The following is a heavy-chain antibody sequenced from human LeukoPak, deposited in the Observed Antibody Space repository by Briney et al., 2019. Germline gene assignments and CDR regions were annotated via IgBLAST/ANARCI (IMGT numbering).Heavy chain of an antibody. J-gene: IGHJ4*02. CDR3: ARDGSGWSFDY. D-gene: IGHD6-19*01. CDR1: GFTFSSYW. Sequence: PGGSLRLSCAASGFTFSSYWMHRVRQAPGEGPMCVSRISGDGSSTSYADSVKGRFTISRDNAKNTLYLQMNSLRAEDTAVYYCARDGSGWSFDYWGQGTLVTVSS. CDR2: ISGDGSST. V-gene: IGHV3-74*01.